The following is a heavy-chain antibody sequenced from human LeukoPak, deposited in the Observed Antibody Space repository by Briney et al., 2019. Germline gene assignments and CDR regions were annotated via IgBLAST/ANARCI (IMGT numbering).Heavy chain of an antibody. D-gene: IGHD5-18*01. Sequence: ASVRVSCKTSGYTFTDYDITWVRQAPGQGLEWMGWISAYNGNTNYAQKLQGRVTMTTDTSTSTAYMELRSLRSDDTAVYYCARGIQLWCPDFDYWGQGTLVTVSS. V-gene: IGHV1-18*01. CDR2: ISAYNGNT. J-gene: IGHJ4*02. CDR3: ARGIQLWCPDFDY. CDR1: GYTFTDYD.